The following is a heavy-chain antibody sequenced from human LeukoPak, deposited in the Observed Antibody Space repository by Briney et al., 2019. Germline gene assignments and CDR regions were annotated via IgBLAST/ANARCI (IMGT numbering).Heavy chain of an antibody. J-gene: IGHJ4*02. D-gene: IGHD3-22*01. Sequence: ASVKVSCKASGYTFTSYYMHWVRQAPGQGLEWMGWINPNSGGTNYAQKFQGRVTMTRDTSISTAYMELSRLRSDDTAVYYCARGLELSYSSGYYIWGQGTLVTVSS. CDR2: INPNSGGT. CDR1: GYTFTSYY. V-gene: IGHV1-2*02. CDR3: ARGLELSYSSGYYI.